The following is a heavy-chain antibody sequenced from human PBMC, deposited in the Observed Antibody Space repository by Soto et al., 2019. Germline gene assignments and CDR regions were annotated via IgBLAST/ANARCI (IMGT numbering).Heavy chain of an antibody. V-gene: IGHV3-23*01. CDR3: AKDLASGIAAAGTYYFDY. D-gene: IGHD6-13*01. CDR1: GFTFSSYA. J-gene: IGHJ4*02. Sequence: GGSLRLSCAASGFTFSSYAMSWVRQATGKGLEWVSAISGSGGSTYYADSVKGRFTISRDNSKNTLYLQMNSLRAEDTAVYYCAKDLASGIAAAGTYYFDYWGQGTQVTVSS. CDR2: ISGSGGST.